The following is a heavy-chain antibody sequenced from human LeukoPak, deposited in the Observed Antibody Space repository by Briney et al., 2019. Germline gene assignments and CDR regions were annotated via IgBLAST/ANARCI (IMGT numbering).Heavy chain of an antibody. CDR2: ISGSGGST. CDR1: GFTFSNNA. CDR3: AKDYSGYSYGTYFDY. J-gene: IGHJ4*02. V-gene: IGHV3-23*01. Sequence: GGSLRLSXAASGFTFSNNAMNWVSQSPGKGLEWVSVISGSGGSTHYADSVKGRFTISRDNSKNTLYLQMNSLRAEDTAVYYCAKDYSGYSYGTYFDYWGQGTLVTVSS. D-gene: IGHD5-18*01.